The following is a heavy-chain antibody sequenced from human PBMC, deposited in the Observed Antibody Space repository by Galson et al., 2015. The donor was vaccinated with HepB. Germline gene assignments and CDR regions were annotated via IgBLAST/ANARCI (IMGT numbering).Heavy chain of an antibody. CDR3: ARRRAREGVEGNWFDP. V-gene: IGHV5-51*01. J-gene: IGHJ5*02. CDR1: GYSFTSYW. CDR2: IYPGDSDT. Sequence: QSGAEVKKPGESLKISCKGSGYSFTSYWIGWVRQMPGKGLEWMGIIYPGDSDTRYSPSFQGQVTISADKSISTAYLQWSSLKASDTAMYYCARRRAREGVEGNWFDPWGQGTLVTVSS.